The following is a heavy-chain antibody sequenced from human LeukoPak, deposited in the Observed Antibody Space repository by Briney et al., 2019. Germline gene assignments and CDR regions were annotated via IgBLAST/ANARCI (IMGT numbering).Heavy chain of an antibody. CDR1: GYSFTSYW. CDR3: ARHSSGELLLSGIAFDI. J-gene: IGHJ3*02. V-gene: IGHV5-51*01. Sequence: PGESLKISCKGSGYSFTSYWIGWVRQMPGKGLEWMGIIYPGDSDTRYSPSFQGQVTISADKSISTAYLQWSSLKASDTAMYYCARHSSGELLLSGIAFDIWGQGTMVTVSS. D-gene: IGHD3-10*01. CDR2: IYPGDSDT.